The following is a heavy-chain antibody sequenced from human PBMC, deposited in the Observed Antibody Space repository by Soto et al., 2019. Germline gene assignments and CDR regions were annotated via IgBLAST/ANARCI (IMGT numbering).Heavy chain of an antibody. D-gene: IGHD2-15*01. V-gene: IGHV1-18*01. CDR2: ISAYNGNT. CDR3: ALVLLGYCGGGSCPLGY. Sequence: ASVKVSCKASGYTFTSYGISWVRQAPGQGLEWMGWISAYNGNTNYAQKLQGRVTMTTDTSTSTAYMELRSLRSDDTAVYYCALVLLGYCGGGSCPLGYWGQGTLVTVSS. J-gene: IGHJ4*02. CDR1: GYTFTSYG.